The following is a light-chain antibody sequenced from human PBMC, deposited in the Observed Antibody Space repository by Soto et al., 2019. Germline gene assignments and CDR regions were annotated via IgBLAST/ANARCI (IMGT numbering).Light chain of an antibody. Sequence: DIQMTQSPSSLSASVGDRVTITCRASQGFSTYLNWYQQKPGNAPNILIYAASTLQSGVPSRFRGSGSGTEFTLTISRLQPDDFETYYCQQYNSYSNTFGQGTKVDIK. CDR2: AAS. CDR3: QQYNSYSNT. V-gene: IGKV1-16*01. CDR1: QGFSTY. J-gene: IGKJ2*01.